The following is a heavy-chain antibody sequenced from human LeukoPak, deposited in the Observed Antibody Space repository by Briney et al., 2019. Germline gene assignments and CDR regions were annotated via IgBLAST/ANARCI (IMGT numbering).Heavy chain of an antibody. CDR1: GFTFSSYA. D-gene: IGHD3-3*01. J-gene: IGHJ4*02. CDR2: ISGSGGST. V-gene: IGHV3-23*01. Sequence: GGSLRLSCAASGFTFSSYAMSWVRQAPGQGLEWVSAISGSGGSTYYADSVKGRFTISRDNSKNTLYLQMNSLRAEDTAVYYCAKHQAFVGGAWAVDCWGQGALVGVSS. CDR3: AKHQAFVGGAWAVDC.